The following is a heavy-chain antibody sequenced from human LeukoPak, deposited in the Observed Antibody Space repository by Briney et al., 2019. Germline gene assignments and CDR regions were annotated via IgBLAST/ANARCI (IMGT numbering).Heavy chain of an antibody. CDR3: ARASGVSVPAGY. J-gene: IGHJ4*02. CDR1: GFTFSSYE. D-gene: IGHD2-8*01. V-gene: IGHV3-48*03. Sequence: GGSLRLSCVAPGFTFSSYEINWVRQAPGKGLEWISHISSSGSTIYYADFLRGRFTISRDNAKNSVYLQMNSLRAEDTAVYYCARASGVSVPAGYWGQGTLVTVSS. CDR2: ISSSGSTI.